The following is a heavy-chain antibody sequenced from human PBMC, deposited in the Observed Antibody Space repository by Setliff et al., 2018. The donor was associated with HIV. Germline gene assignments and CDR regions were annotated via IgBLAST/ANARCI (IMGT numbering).Heavy chain of an antibody. Sequence: SETLSLTCSVSGGSINSGHYYWSWIRHHPGKGLEWIGYIYYTGSTYFNPSLKSRVTLSIDTSKNQFSLKLSSVTAADTAVYYCARDRRYYDSRQPWAFDIWGQGTMVTVSS. CDR3: ARDRRYYDSRQPWAFDI. CDR2: IYYTGST. V-gene: IGHV4-31*03. J-gene: IGHJ3*02. D-gene: IGHD3-22*01. CDR1: GGSINSGHYY.